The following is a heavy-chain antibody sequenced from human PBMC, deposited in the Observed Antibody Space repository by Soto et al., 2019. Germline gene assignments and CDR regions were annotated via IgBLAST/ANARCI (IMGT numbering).Heavy chain of an antibody. CDR1: GFTVSSNY. CDR3: ARDRVESGYPEYFQH. J-gene: IGHJ1*01. V-gene: IGHV3-53*01. CDR2: IYSGGST. D-gene: IGHD3-22*01. Sequence: EVPLVESGGGLIQPGGSLRLSCAASGFTVSSNYMSWVRQAPGKGLEWVSVIYSGGSTYYADSVKGRFTSSRDNSKTTLYLQMNSLRAEDTAVYYCARDRVESGYPEYFQHWGQGTVVTVSS.